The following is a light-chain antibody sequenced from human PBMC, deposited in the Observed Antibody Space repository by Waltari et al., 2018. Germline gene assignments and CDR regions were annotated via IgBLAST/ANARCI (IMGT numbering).Light chain of an antibody. J-gene: IGLJ3*02. CDR3: QTGGHGTWV. V-gene: IGLV4-69*01. CDR2: GNSDGSH. Sequence: QLVLTQSPSASASLGASVKLTCTLSSGHSTNVIAWLQKRPEKGPRFVMKGNSDGSHSKGAEIPDRFSGSSAGAERYLTISSLQSEDEADYYCQTGGHGTWVFGGGTKLTVL. CDR1: SGHSTNV.